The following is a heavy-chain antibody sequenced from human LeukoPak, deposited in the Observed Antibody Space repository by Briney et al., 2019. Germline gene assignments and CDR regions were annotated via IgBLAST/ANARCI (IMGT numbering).Heavy chain of an antibody. V-gene: IGHV4-39*01. CDR1: GDSISSSRYY. D-gene: IGHD3-22*01. J-gene: IGHJ4*02. CDR3: ARLSHYSDSSGYYLGSYYFDY. Sequence: ASETLPLTCTVSGDSISSSRYYWGWVRQPPGKGLEWIGNINYSGITQYNPSVKSRVTLSVDTSKNQFPLKLSSVTAADTAVYYCARLSHYSDSSGYYLGSYYFDYWGQGTLVTVSS. CDR2: INYSGIT.